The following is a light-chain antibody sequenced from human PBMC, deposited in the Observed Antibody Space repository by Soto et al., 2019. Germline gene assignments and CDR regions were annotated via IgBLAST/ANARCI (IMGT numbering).Light chain of an antibody. CDR1: SGHSSYA. CDR2: LNSDGSH. J-gene: IGLJ3*02. CDR3: QTWGTGPWV. V-gene: IGLV4-69*01. Sequence: QLVVTQSPSASASLGASVKLTCTLSSGHSSYAIAWHQQQPEKGPRYLMKLNSDGSHSKGDGIPDRFSGSSSGAERYLTISSLQSADEADYYCQTWGTGPWVFGGGTKLTVL.